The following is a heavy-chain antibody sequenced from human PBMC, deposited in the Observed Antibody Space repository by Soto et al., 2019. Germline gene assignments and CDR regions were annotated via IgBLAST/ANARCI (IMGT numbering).Heavy chain of an antibody. D-gene: IGHD3-9*01. V-gene: IGHV1-18*01. CDR2: ISAYNGNT. J-gene: IGHJ3*02. CDR1: GYTFTSYG. CDR3: ARVTYDILTDDAFDI. Sequence: GASVKVSFKASGYTFTSYGISWVRQAPGQGLEWMGWISAYNGNTNYAQKLQGRVTMTTDTSTSTAYMELRSLRSDDTAVYYCARVTYDILTDDAFDIWGQGTLVTVS.